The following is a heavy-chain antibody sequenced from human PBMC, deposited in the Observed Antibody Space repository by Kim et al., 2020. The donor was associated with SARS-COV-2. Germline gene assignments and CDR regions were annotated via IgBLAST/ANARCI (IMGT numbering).Heavy chain of an antibody. Sequence: DTRYSPSFQGQVTISADRSTSTAYLQWNSLKASDTAVYYCARHDCTSFFDYWGQGTLVTVSS. J-gene: IGHJ4*02. CDR2: DT. D-gene: IGHD2-21*02. V-gene: IGHV5-51*01. CDR3: ARHDCTSFFDY.